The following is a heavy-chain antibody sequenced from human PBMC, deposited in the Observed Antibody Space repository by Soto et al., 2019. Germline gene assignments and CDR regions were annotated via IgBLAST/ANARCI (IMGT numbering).Heavy chain of an antibody. V-gene: IGHV1-3*04. Sequence: GASVKVSCKASGYIFTNYAMHWVRQAPGQRLEWMGWINTGNGNTKYSQKFQGRVTITRDTSVSTAYMELSSLRSKDTAVYYCAKSSLGALQRGWLDPCGQGTLVTVSS. CDR2: INTGNGNT. CDR3: AKSSLGALQRGWLDP. J-gene: IGHJ5*02. CDR1: GYIFTNYA. D-gene: IGHD3-10*01.